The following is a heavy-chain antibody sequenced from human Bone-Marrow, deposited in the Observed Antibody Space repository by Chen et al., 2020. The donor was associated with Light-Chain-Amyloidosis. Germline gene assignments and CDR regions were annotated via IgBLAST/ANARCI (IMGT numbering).Heavy chain of an antibody. J-gene: IGHJ4*02. CDR3: ARTPYARMFFFDY. CDR1: GFSLTNRGMC. V-gene: IGHV2-70*01. CDR2: IDWDDEK. D-gene: IGHD3-10*02. Sequence: QVTLRESGPALVKPTQTLTLTCAFSGFSLTNRGMCVGWIRRPPGKALEWLALIDWDDEKSYNRSLTTRLTISKDTSKNQVVLTMTNMDPADTATYYCARTPYARMFFFDYWGQGALVTVSS.